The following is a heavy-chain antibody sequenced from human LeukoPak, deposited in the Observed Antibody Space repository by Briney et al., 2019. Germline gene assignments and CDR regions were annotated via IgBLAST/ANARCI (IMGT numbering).Heavy chain of an antibody. D-gene: IGHD6-13*01. CDR1: AGSISSSSYS. V-gene: IGHV4-39*01. Sequence: SETLSLTCTVSAGSISSSSYSWGWIRQPPGKGLEWIGSIYYSGNTYYNPSLKSRVTISVDTSKNQFSLKLDSVTAADTAVYYCARHVRKRGIAAAGSPGWFDPWGQGTLVTVSS. CDR3: ARHVRKRGIAAAGSPGWFDP. CDR2: IYYSGNT. J-gene: IGHJ5*02.